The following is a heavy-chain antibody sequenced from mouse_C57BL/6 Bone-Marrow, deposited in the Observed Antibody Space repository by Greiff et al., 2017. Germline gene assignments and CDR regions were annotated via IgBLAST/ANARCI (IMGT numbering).Heavy chain of an antibody. CDR3: ARAGRYFDV. J-gene: IGHJ1*03. CDR1: GYNFTSYW. V-gene: IGHV1-69*01. CDR2: IDPSDSYT. Sequence: QVQLQQPGAELVMPGASVKLSCKASGYNFTSYWMHWVKQRPGQGLEWIGAIDPSDSYTNYNQKLKGESTLTVDKSSSTAYMQLSSLTSEDSAVYYCARAGRYFDVWGTGTTVTVSS.